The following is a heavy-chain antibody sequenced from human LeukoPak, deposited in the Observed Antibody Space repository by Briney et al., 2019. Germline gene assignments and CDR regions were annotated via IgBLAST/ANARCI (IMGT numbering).Heavy chain of an antibody. D-gene: IGHD3-22*01. CDR2: IYYSGSP. CDR1: GGSVSSGGYY. CDR3: RVTGSRVYDSSGYYYDYFDY. J-gene: IGHJ4*02. V-gene: IGHV4-31*03. Sequence: SQTLSLTCTVSGGSVSSGGYYWSWIRQHPGKGLEWLGYIYYSGSPYYNLSLKSRGTMSLDTSKNQFSLKLSSVTAADTAVYYCRVTGSRVYDSSGYYYDYFDYWGQGTLVTVSS.